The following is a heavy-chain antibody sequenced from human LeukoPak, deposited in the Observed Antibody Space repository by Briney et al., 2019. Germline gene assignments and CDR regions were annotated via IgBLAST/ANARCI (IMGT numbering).Heavy chain of an antibody. CDR3: ASSGSYRFDY. D-gene: IGHD1-26*01. CDR1: GFTFSNHA. CDR2: IGTAGDT. Sequence: GGSLRLSCATSGFTFSNHAMHWVRQATGKGLEWVSAIGTAGDTFYPGSVKGRFTISRENAKNSLSLQMNSLRAEDTAMYYCASSGSYRFDYWGQGTLVTVSS. V-gene: IGHV3-13*01. J-gene: IGHJ4*02.